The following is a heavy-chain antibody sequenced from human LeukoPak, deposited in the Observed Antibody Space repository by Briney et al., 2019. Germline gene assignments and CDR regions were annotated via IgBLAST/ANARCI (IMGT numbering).Heavy chain of an antibody. CDR3: ARQGSGYSPTYYYYMDV. Sequence: GESLKLSCKGSGYSFTSYWIGWVRQMPGKGLEWMGIIYPGDSDTRYSPSFQGQVTISADKSISTAYLQWSSLKASDTAMYYCARQGSGYSPTYYYYMDVWGKGTTVTISS. CDR1: GYSFTSYW. D-gene: IGHD5-18*01. CDR2: IYPGDSDT. V-gene: IGHV5-51*01. J-gene: IGHJ6*03.